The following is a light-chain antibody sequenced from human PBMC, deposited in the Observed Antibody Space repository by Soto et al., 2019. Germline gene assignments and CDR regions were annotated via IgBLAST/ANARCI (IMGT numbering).Light chain of an antibody. Sequence: DIQMTQSPSSLSASVGDRVTITCRASQSISNHLNWYQQKPGKAPKLLIYATSNLQSGVPSRFRGSGSGTDVTLTISSLQPEDFATYYCQQSYSSPFTFGPGTKVDIK. CDR1: QSISNH. V-gene: IGKV1-39*01. CDR2: ATS. CDR3: QQSYSSPFT. J-gene: IGKJ3*01.